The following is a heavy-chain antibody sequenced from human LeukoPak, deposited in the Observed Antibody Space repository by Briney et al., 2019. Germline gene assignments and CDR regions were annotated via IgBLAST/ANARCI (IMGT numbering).Heavy chain of an antibody. CDR2: IYSGGRT. CDR3: AREGATTAFDY. J-gene: IGHJ4*02. CDR1: GFTVSNNY. V-gene: IGHV3-53*01. D-gene: IGHD1-26*01. Sequence: GGSLRLSCAVSGFTVSNNYMNWVRQAPGKGLEWVSIIYSGGRTYYADSAKGRFTTSRDIFKNTVYLQMNSLRAEDTAVYYCAREGATTAFDYWGQGTLVTVSS.